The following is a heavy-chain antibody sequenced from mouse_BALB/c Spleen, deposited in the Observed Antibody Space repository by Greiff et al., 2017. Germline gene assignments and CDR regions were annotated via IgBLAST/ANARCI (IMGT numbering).Heavy chain of an antibody. CDR3: ARAYYYGSRAMDY. CDR2: IWGGGST. D-gene: IGHD1-1*01. Sequence: QVQLKESGPGLVAPSQSLSITCTVSGFSLSSYSVHWVRQPPGKGLEWLGMIWGGGSTDYNSALKSRLSISKDNSKSQVFLKMNSLQTDDTAMYYCARAYYYGSRAMDYWGQGTSVTVSS. V-gene: IGHV2-6-4*01. CDR1: GFSLSSYS. J-gene: IGHJ4*01.